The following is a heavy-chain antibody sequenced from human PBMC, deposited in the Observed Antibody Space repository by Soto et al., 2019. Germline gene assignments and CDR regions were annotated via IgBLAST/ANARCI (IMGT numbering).Heavy chain of an antibody. D-gene: IGHD6-6*01. Sequence: SESLSFSCAFYSWSFSGYYWSWIRQPPGKGLEWIGEISQSGNTNYSPSLKSRVSISIDTSKKQFSLNLASVSAADTAVYYCARAPKVSGSSQTRPDFWGQGTLVTVSS. V-gene: IGHV4-34*01. CDR3: ARAPKVSGSSQTRPDF. J-gene: IGHJ4*02. CDR2: ISQSGNT. CDR1: SWSFSGYY.